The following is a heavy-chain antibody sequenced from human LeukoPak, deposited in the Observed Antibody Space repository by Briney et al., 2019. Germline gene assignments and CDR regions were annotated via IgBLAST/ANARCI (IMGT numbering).Heavy chain of an antibody. J-gene: IGHJ4*02. V-gene: IGHV5-51*01. CDR3: ARQDGYISGIDF. CDR1: GYRFTSYW. D-gene: IGHD3-22*01. Sequence: GESLKIPYKGSGYRFTSYWIGWARQMRGKGLEGMGIIYPADSDTRYSPPFQGQVTISADKSISTAYLQWSSLKASDSAMYYCARQDGYISGIDFWGQGTLVTVSS. CDR2: IYPADSDT.